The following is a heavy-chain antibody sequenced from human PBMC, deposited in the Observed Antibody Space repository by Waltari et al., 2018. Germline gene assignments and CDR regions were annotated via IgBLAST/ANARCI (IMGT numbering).Heavy chain of an antibody. CDR2: IYYRGST. CDR1: GGPISSHY. CDR3: ARDTEGYFDL. V-gene: IGHV4-59*11. J-gene: IGHJ2*01. Sequence: QVQLQESGPGLAKPSEPLSLTSSVSGGPISSHYWRWIRQPPGKGLEWIGYIYYRGSTNYTPSLKSRVTISVDTSKNQFSLKLSSVTAADTAVYYCARDTEGYFDLWGRGTLVTVSS.